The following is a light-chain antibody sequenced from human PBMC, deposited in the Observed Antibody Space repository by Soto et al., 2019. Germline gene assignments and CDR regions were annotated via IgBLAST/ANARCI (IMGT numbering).Light chain of an antibody. Sequence: EIVMTQSPATLSVSPGERATLSCRASQSLSSNLAWYQQKPGQPPRLLIYGASSRATGIPDRFSGSGSGTDFTLTISRLEPEDFAVYYCQQYGSSITFGQGTRLEI. V-gene: IGKV3-20*01. CDR3: QQYGSSIT. CDR1: QSLSSN. CDR2: GAS. J-gene: IGKJ5*01.